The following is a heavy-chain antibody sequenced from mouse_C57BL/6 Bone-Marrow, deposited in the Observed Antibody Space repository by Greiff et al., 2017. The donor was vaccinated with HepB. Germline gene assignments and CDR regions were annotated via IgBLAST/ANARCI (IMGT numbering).Heavy chain of an antibody. CDR1: GFNIKDYY. CDR3: TSPTGVYFDY. J-gene: IGHJ2*01. V-gene: IGHV14-1*01. CDR2: IDPEDGDT. Sequence: VQLKQSGAELVRPGASVKLSCTASGFNIKDYYMHWVKQRPEQGLEWIGRIDPEDGDTEYAPKFQGKATMTADTSSNTPYLQLRSLTSEDTAVYYCTSPTGVYFDYWGQGTTLTVSS. D-gene: IGHD4-1*01.